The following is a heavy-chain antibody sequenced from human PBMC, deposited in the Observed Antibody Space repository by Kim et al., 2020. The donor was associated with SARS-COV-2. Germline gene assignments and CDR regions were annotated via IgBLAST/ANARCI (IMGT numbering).Heavy chain of an antibody. D-gene: IGHD1-26*01. V-gene: IGHV3-30*02. CDR3: AKDLVGATVYYYYGMDV. J-gene: IGHJ6*02. Sequence: KGRFTISRDNSKNTLYLQMNSLRAEDTAVYYCAKDLVGATVYYYYGMDVWGQGTTVTVSS.